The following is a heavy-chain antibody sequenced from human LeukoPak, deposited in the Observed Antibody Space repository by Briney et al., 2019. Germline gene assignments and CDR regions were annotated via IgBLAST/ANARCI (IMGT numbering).Heavy chain of an antibody. CDR2: ISYDGSAK. D-gene: IGHD3-10*01. CDR3: AKERSGSGSYFDD. J-gene: IGHJ4*02. V-gene: IGHV3-30*18. Sequence: GGSLRLSCAASGLTFSSYGMHWVRQAPGKGLEWVAVISYDGSAKYYADSVKGRFTTSRDNSKNTLYLQMNSLRAEDTAVYYCAKERSGSGSYFDDWGQGTLVTVSS. CDR1: GLTFSSYG.